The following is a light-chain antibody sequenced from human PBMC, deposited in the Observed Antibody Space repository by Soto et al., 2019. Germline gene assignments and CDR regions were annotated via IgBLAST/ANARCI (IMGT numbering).Light chain of an antibody. Sequence: EMVLTQSPVTLALSPGERATLSCRASQSVRSRYLAWYQQKPCQAPRLLIYGASSRATGIPDRFSGSGSGTDFTLTISRLEPEDCAVYYCQQYGSSSWTVGQGTKV. CDR3: QQYGSSSWT. CDR2: GAS. J-gene: IGKJ1*01. V-gene: IGKV3-20*01. CDR1: QSVRSRY.